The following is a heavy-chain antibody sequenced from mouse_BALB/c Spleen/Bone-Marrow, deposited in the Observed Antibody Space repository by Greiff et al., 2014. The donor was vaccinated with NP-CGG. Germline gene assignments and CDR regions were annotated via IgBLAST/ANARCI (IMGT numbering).Heavy chain of an antibody. J-gene: IGHJ4*01. Sequence: VQLQQSGAELVKPGASVKLSRKASGYTFTSYYMYWVKQRPGQGLEWIGEINPSNGGTNFNEKFKSKATLTVDKSSSTAYMQLSSLTSEDSAVYYCTRGRRDAMDYWGQGTSVTVSS. CDR3: TRGRRDAMDY. CDR2: INPSNGGT. V-gene: IGHV1S81*02. CDR1: GYTFTSYY.